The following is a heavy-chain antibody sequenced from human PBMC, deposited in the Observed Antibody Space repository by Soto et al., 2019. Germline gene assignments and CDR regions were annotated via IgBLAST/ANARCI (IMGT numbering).Heavy chain of an antibody. CDR1: GGSISSYY. V-gene: IGHV4-59*01. Sequence: SETLSLTCTVAGGSISSYYWSWIRQPPGKGLEYIGYIYYSGSTNYSPSLKSRVTISVDTSKNQFSLRLSSVTAADTAVYYCARSLYSSSWSTYFYYGMDVWGQGTTVTVSS. D-gene: IGHD6-13*01. CDR2: IYYSGST. CDR3: ARSLYSSSWSTYFYYGMDV. J-gene: IGHJ6*02.